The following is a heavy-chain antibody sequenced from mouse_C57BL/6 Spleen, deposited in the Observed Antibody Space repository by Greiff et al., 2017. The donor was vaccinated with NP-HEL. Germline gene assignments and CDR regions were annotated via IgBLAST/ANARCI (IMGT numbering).Heavy chain of an antibody. CDR1: GYSITSVYY. J-gene: IGHJ2*01. Sequence: ESGPGLVKPSQSLSLTCSVTGYSITSVYYWNWIRQFPGNKLEWMGYISYDGSNNYNPSLKNRISITRDTSKNQFFLKLNSVTTEDTATYYCASCIYYDYDEGYYFDYWGQGTTLTVSS. CDR3: ASCIYYDYDEGYYFDY. V-gene: IGHV3-6*01. CDR2: ISYDGSN. D-gene: IGHD2-4*01.